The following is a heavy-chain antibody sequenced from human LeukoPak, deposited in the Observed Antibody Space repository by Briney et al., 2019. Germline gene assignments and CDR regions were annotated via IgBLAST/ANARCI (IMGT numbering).Heavy chain of an antibody. V-gene: IGHV4-4*07. Sequence: SETLSLTCTVAGGSISSYYWSWIRQPAGKGLEWLGRIYTSGSTNYNPSLKSRVTMSVDTSKNQFSLKLSSVTAADTAVYYCARNLYYDILTGYYRNRRNNWFDPWGQGTLVTVSS. D-gene: IGHD3-9*01. CDR2: IYTSGST. CDR3: ARNLYYDILTGYYRNRRNNWFDP. CDR1: GGSISSYY. J-gene: IGHJ5*02.